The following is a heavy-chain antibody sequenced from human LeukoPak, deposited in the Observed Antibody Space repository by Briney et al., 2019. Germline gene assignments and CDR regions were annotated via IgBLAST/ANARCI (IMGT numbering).Heavy chain of an antibody. CDR3: ARSGLSRFGF. J-gene: IGHJ4*02. V-gene: IGHV3-30*02. CDR2: IRYDGSNK. CDR1: GFTFSSYG. Sequence: GGSLRLSCGASGFTFSSYGMHWVRQAPGKGLEWVAFIRYDGSNKYYADSVKGRFTISRDNSRNTLYLQMNSLRAEDTAVYYCARSGLSRFGFWGQGTLVTVSS. D-gene: IGHD2/OR15-2a*01.